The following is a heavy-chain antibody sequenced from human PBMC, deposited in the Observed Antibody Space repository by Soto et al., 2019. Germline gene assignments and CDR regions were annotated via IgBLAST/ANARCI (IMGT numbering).Heavy chain of an antibody. CDR3: VRGSLRAAAGWYNGFDP. J-gene: IGHJ5*02. D-gene: IGHD6-13*01. Sequence: TLSLTCSVSGGSISSSNRWSWVRQHPGKGLEWLGEIYHTGSTNYNPSLERRVTRSLDKSNNQFSLKLCHVTAVDTAVYYCVRGSLRAAAGWYNGFDPWRQGTLVTVSS. CDR2: IYHTGST. CDR1: GGSISSSNR. V-gene: IGHV4-4*02.